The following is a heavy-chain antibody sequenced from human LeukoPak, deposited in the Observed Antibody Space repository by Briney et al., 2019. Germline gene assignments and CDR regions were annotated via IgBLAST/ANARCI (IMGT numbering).Heavy chain of an antibody. Sequence: SETLSLTCAVYGGSFSGYYWSWIRQPPGKGLEWIGEINHSGSTNYNPSLKSRVTISVDTSKNQFSLKLSSVTAADTAVYYCARHSYYYDSSGYYYPNWFDPWGQGTLVTVSS. J-gene: IGHJ5*02. D-gene: IGHD3-22*01. V-gene: IGHV4-34*01. CDR1: GGSFSGYY. CDR2: INHSGST. CDR3: ARHSYYYDSSGYYYPNWFDP.